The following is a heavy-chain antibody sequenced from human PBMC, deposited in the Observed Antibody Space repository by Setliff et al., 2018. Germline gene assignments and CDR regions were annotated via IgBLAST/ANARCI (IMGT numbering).Heavy chain of an antibody. CDR1: GGSFSGYS. CDR3: TRGGGSVLPNYYYFNYMDV. J-gene: IGHJ6*03. Sequence: LSLTCAVYGGSFSGYSWSWIRQPPGKGLEWIGKINHSGSTNYNPSLKSRVTISIDTSKNQFSLKLSSVTAADTAVYYCTRGGGSVLPNYYYFNYMDVWGKGTTVTVSS. V-gene: IGHV4-34*01. D-gene: IGHD2-15*01. CDR2: INHSGST.